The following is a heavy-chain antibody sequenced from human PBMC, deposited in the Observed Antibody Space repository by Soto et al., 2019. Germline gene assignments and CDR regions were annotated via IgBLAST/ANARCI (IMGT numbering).Heavy chain of an antibody. CDR2: IKQDGSEK. CDR1: GFTFSSYW. Sequence: PGGSLRLSCAASGFTFSSYWMSWVRQAPGKGLEWVANIKQDGSEKYYADSVKGRFTISRDNAKNSLYLQMNSLRAEDTAVYYCARVGKGGITIFGVAKDYYYYGMDVWGQGTTVTVSS. CDR3: ARVGKGGITIFGVAKDYYYYGMDV. D-gene: IGHD3-3*01. V-gene: IGHV3-7*01. J-gene: IGHJ6*02.